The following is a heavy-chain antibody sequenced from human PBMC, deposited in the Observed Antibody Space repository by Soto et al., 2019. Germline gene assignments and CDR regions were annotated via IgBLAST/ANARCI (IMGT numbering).Heavy chain of an antibody. CDR3: AKDHNQWELAGLDY. J-gene: IGHJ4*02. CDR2: ISYDGSNK. CDR1: GFTFSSYG. D-gene: IGHD1-26*01. V-gene: IGHV3-30*18. Sequence: QVQLVESGGGVVQPGRSLRLSCAASGFTFSSYGMHWVRQAPGKGLEWVAVISYDGSNKYYADSVKGRFTISRDNSKNTLYLQMNSLRAEDTAVYYCAKDHNQWELAGLDYWGPGTLVTVSS.